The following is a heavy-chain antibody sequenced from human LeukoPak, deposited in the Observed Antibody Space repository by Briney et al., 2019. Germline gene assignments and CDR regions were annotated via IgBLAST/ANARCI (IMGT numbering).Heavy chain of an antibody. CDR2: ISYDGSNK. Sequence: GGSLRLSCAASGFTLSSCGMHWVRQAPGKGLEWVAVISYDGSNKFYADSVTGRFTISRDNSKNTLYLQMNSLRAEDTAVYYCAAKGYSYGNNAFDISGQGTMVTVSS. V-gene: IGHV3-30*03. CDR3: AAKGYSYGNNAFDI. D-gene: IGHD5-18*01. J-gene: IGHJ3*02. CDR1: GFTLSSCG.